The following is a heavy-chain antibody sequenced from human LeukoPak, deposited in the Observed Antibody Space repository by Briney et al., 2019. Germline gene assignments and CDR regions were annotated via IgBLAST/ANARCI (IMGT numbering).Heavy chain of an antibody. Sequence: ASVKVSCKLSGDTLTELSMHWVRHFPGKGLEWMGSFDPEDNEKIYARSFQGRLTMTEDTSTNTAYMELSSLRSEDTAVYFCATPIVGVAHIYYWGQGTLVSVSS. CDR2: FDPEDNEK. J-gene: IGHJ4*02. V-gene: IGHV1-24*01. D-gene: IGHD1-26*01. CDR1: GDTLTELS. CDR3: ATPIVGVAHIYY.